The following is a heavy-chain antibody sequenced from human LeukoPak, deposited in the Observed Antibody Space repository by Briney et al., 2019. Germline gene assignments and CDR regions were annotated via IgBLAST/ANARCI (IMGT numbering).Heavy chain of an antibody. CDR2: IYHSGSA. CDR3: ARDTITTPDVIYAFDI. V-gene: IGHV4-38-2*02. D-gene: IGHD5-24*01. CDR1: GYSINSGYY. Sequence: SETLSLTCAVSGYSINSGYYWGWIRQPPGKGLEWIGSIYHSGSAYYNPSLKSRVTISVDTSKNQFSLNLGSVTAADTAVYYCARDTITTPDVIYAFDIWGQGTMMTVAS. J-gene: IGHJ3*02.